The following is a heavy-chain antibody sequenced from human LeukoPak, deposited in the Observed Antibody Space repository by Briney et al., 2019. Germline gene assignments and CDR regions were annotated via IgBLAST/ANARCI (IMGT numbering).Heavy chain of an antibody. D-gene: IGHD3-10*01. CDR1: GGSISSGSYY. Sequence: TLSLTCTVSGGSISSGSYYWSWIRQPAGKGLEWIGRIYTSGSTNYNPSLKSRVTISVDTSKNQFSLKLSSVTAADTAVYYCASRGALRHRTHGMDVWGQGTTVTVSS. J-gene: IGHJ6*02. CDR2: IYTSGST. CDR3: ASRGALRHRTHGMDV. V-gene: IGHV4-61*02.